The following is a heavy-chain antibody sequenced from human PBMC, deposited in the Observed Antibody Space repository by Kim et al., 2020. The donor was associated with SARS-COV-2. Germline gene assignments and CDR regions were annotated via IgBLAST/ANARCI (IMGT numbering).Heavy chain of an antibody. CDR1: GYTFTSYA. Sequence: ASVKVSCKASGYTFTSYAIHWVRQAPGQGLECMGWINGGNGHTRYLQNFQGRVTITRDASASAAYMDLSSLTSEDTAVYYCARGHLHYDFLTGYYPYFFDYWGQGTLLTVSS. D-gene: IGHD3-9*01. CDR2: INGGNGHT. V-gene: IGHV1-3*01. CDR3: ARGHLHYDFLTGYYPYFFDY. J-gene: IGHJ4*02.